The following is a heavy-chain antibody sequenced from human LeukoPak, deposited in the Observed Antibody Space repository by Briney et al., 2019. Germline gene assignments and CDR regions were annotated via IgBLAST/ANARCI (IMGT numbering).Heavy chain of an antibody. CDR3: ATYRQVLLPFES. V-gene: IGHV3-21*04. D-gene: IGHD2-8*02. CDR2: ISSNSGTI. CDR1: GFSFSSYS. Sequence: GGSLRLSCAASGFSFSSYSMAWVRLAAGKGLEWVSVISSNSGTIFYADSVKGRFTISRDNSKSTLSLQMNSLRAEDTAIYYCATYRQVLLPFESWGQGTLVTVSS. J-gene: IGHJ4*02.